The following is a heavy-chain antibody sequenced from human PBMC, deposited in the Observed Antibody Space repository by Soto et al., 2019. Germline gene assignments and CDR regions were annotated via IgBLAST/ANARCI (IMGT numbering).Heavy chain of an antibody. J-gene: IGHJ5*02. Sequence: HPGGSLRLSCAASGFTFSSYEMNWVRQAPGKGLVWVSYISSGGSITHHADSVKGRFTISRDNAKNSLYLQMNSLRAEDTAVYYCARDLGGGNWFDPWGQGTLVTVSS. CDR3: ARDLGGGNWFDP. CDR2: ISSGGSIT. V-gene: IGHV3-48*03. D-gene: IGHD3-16*01. CDR1: GFTFSSYE.